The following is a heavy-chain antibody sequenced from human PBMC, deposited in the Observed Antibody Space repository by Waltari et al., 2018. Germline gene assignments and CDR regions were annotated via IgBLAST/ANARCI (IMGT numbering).Heavy chain of an antibody. V-gene: IGHV3-74*03. CDR3: ARAGLLGAFDV. D-gene: IGHD2-15*01. CDR2: INNDGSST. CDR1: GVTLSRSW. Sequence: EVQLVESGGGLVQPGGSLRLSCAASGVTLSRSWLHWVRQSPGKGLMGVSRINNDGSSTVYADSVKGRFTISRDDAKNTVSLQMNNLSAEDTALYYCARAGLLGAFDVWGQGTMVTVSS. J-gene: IGHJ3*01.